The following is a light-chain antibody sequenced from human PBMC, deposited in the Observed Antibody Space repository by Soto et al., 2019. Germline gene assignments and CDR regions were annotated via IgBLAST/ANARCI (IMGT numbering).Light chain of an antibody. CDR3: CSYAGNSEV. Sequence: QSALTQPASVSGSPGQSITIPCTGTSGDVGSYNLVSWYQQHPGKAPNLMIYAVTERPSGVSNRFSGSKSGNTASLTISGLQPEDEADYYCCSYAGNSEVFGTGTKLTVL. J-gene: IGLJ1*01. CDR1: SGDVGSYNL. CDR2: AVT. V-gene: IGLV2-23*02.